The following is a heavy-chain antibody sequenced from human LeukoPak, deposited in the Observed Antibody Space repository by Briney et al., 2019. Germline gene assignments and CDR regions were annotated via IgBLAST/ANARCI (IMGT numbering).Heavy chain of an antibody. Sequence: GGSLRLSCAASGFTFSSYGMSWVRQAPGEGLEWVSAISGSGGSTYYADSVKGRFTISRDNSKNTLYLQMNSLRAEDTAVYYCAKISWELLGDFYFDYWGQGTLVTVSS. CDR1: GFTFSSYG. J-gene: IGHJ4*02. CDR2: ISGSGGST. CDR3: AKISWELLGDFYFDY. V-gene: IGHV3-23*01. D-gene: IGHD1-26*01.